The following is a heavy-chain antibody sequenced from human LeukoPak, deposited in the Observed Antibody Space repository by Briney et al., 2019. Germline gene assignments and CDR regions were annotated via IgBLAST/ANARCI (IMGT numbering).Heavy chain of an antibody. V-gene: IGHV3-64*01. CDR1: GFTFSNFA. CDR3: ARARLRLGAYMDV. Sequence: PGGSLRLSCAASGFTFSNFAIHWVRQAPGKGLEFVSGIRSTGDSTYYANSAKGRFTISRDNSKNTLYLQMVSLRAEDMAVYYCARARLRLGAYMDVWGKGTTVTVSS. CDR2: IRSTGDST. D-gene: IGHD4/OR15-4a*01. J-gene: IGHJ6*03.